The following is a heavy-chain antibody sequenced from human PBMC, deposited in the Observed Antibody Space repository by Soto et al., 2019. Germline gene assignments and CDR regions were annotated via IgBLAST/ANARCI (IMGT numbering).Heavy chain of an antibody. CDR1: GFTFRNYD. Sequence: EVQLVESGGGLVQPGGSLRLSCEASGFTFRNYDMHWVRQGTGKGLEWVSGISAAGDPDYADSVEGRLTISRENAQNSFFLQMNSLRVGDTAVYYCATTDRDFYGLDVWGQGTTVIVSS. D-gene: IGHD1-1*01. CDR2: ISAAGDP. CDR3: ATTDRDFYGLDV. V-gene: IGHV3-13*05. J-gene: IGHJ6*02.